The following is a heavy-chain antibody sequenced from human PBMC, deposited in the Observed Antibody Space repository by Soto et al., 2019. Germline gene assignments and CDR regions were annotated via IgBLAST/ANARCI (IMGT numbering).Heavy chain of an antibody. Sequence: ASVKVSCKASDYTFSSYGINWVRQAPGQGLEWMGWISAYNDNTNFAQKLQGRVTMTTDTSTNTAYMELRSLRSDDSAVYYGARDEGPYYYDSTGYIDYWGQGTLVTVSS. D-gene: IGHD3-22*01. CDR1: DYTFSSYG. CDR3: ARDEGPYYYDSTGYIDY. V-gene: IGHV1-18*01. CDR2: ISAYNDNT. J-gene: IGHJ4*02.